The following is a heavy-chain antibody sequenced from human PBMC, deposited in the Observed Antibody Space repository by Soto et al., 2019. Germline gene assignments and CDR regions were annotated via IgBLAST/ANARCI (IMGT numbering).Heavy chain of an antibody. J-gene: IGHJ3*02. CDR2: IKQDGSEK. CDR1: GFTFSSYW. CDR3: ARVYDDDSSGYSLDAFES. V-gene: IGHV3-7*01. Sequence: PGGSLRLSCAASGFTFSSYWMSWVRQAPGKGLEWVANIKQDGSEKYYVDSVKGRFTISRDNAKNSLYLQMNSLRAEDTAVYYCARVYDDDSSGYSLDAFESWGQGTMVTV. D-gene: IGHD3-22*01.